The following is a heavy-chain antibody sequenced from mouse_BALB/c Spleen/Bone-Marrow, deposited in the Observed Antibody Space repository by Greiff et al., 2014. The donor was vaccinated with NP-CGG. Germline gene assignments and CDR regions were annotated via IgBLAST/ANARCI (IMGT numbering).Heavy chain of an antibody. CDR2: ISSGGSYT. D-gene: IGHD3-1*01. J-gene: IGHJ2*01. V-gene: IGHV5-6*01. CDR3: ARDGLDY. Sequence: DVQLQESGGDLVKPGGSLKLSCAASGFTFSSYGMSWVRQTPDKRLEWVATISSGGSYTYYPDSVKGRFTTSRDNAKNTLYLQMSSLKSEDTAMYYCARDGLDYWGQGTTLTVSS. CDR1: GFTFSSYG.